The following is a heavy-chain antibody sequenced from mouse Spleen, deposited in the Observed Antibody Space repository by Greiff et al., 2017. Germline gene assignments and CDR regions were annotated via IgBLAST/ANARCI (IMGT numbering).Heavy chain of an antibody. CDR1: GFTFSDYG. CDR3: ARHGYYGPFDY. D-gene: IGHD1-2*01. V-gene: IGHV5-15*01. CDR2: ISNLAYSI. J-gene: IGHJ2*01. Sequence: EVKVVESGGGLVKPGGSLKLSCAASGFTFSDYGMAWVRQAPGKGPEWVAFISNLAYSIYYADTVTGRFTISRENAKNTLYLEMSSLRSEDTAMYYCARHGYYGPFDYWGQGTTLTVSS.